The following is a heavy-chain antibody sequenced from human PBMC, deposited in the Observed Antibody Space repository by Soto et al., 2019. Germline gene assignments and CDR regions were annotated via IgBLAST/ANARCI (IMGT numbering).Heavy chain of an antibody. CDR1: GYTLTELS. V-gene: IGHV1-24*01. D-gene: IGHD1-26*01. Sequence: ASVKVSCKVSGYTLTELSMHWVRQAPGKGLEWMGGFDPEDGETIYAQKFQGRVTMTEDTSTDTAYMELSSLRSEDTAVYYCATNSRRLSGNYRQDYYYYGMDVWGQGTTVTVSS. CDR2: FDPEDGET. J-gene: IGHJ6*02. CDR3: ATNSRRLSGNYRQDYYYYGMDV.